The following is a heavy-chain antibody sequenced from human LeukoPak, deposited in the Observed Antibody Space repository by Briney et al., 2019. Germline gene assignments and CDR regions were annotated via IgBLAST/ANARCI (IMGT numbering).Heavy chain of an antibody. D-gene: IGHD6-19*01. CDR3: ATKTIPGITVAGTAFDV. V-gene: IGHV1-2*02. CDR1: GCTXTAYY. J-gene: IGHJ3*01. CDR2: INPHSGGT. Sequence: ASVKVSCKASGCTXTAYYLHWLRQAPGQGLEWVGWINPHSGGTNFAQNFQGRVTMTRDTSISTAYMELSRMRSDDTAVYYCATKTIPGITVAGTAFDVWGQGTLVTVSS.